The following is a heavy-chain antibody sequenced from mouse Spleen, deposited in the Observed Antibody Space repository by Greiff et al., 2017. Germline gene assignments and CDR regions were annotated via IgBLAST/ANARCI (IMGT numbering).Heavy chain of an antibody. J-gene: IGHJ4*01. CDR2: IDPETGGT. Sequence: QVQLQQSGAELVRPGASVTLSCKASGYTFTDYEMHWVKQTPVHGLEWIGAIDPETGGTAYNQKFKGKAILTADKSSSTAYMELRSLTSEDSAVYYCTSRNWFGMDYWGQGTSVTVSS. V-gene: IGHV1-15*01. CDR3: TSRNWFGMDY. D-gene: IGHD4-1*01. CDR1: GYTFTDYE.